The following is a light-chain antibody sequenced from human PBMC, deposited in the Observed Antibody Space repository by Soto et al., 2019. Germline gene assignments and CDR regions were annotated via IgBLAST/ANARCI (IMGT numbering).Light chain of an antibody. CDR2: SNN. J-gene: IGLJ3*02. V-gene: IGLV1-44*01. CDR1: SSNIGSNT. Sequence: QSVLTQPPSASGTPGQRVTISCSGSSSNIGSNTVNWYQQLPGTAPKLLMYSNNQRPSGVPDRFSGSKSGTSASLAISGLQAEDEADYYCQSYDSSLSASVFGGGTKLTVL. CDR3: QSYDSSLSASV.